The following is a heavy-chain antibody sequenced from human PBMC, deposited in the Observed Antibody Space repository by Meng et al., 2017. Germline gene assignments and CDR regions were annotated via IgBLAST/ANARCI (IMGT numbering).Heavy chain of an antibody. D-gene: IGHD3-22*01. Sequence: SETLSLTCTVSGGSVSSGSYCWSWIRQPPGKGLEWIGYIYYSGSTNYNPSLKSRVTISVDTSKNQFSLKLSSVTAADTAVYYCARHHYDSSGYYYYFDYWGQGTLVTVSS. V-gene: IGHV4-61*01. CDR3: ARHHYDSSGYYYYFDY. J-gene: IGHJ4*02. CDR2: IYYSGST. CDR1: GGSVSSGSYC.